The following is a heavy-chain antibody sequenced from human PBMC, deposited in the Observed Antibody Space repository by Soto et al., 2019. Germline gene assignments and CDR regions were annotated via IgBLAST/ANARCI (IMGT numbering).Heavy chain of an antibody. CDR3: AKDRRRFFAWLSLHEYYFDY. D-gene: IGHD3-9*01. CDR2: IPYDGSNE. J-gene: IGHJ4*02. CDR1: GFTFSSYG. V-gene: IGHV3-30*18. Sequence: QVQLVESGGGVVQPGRSLRLSCAASGFTFSSYGMHWVRQAPGKGLEWVAVIPYDGSNEYYVDSVKGRFTISRDNSKNTVYLQLNSLSAEDTAVYYCAKDRRRFFAWLSLHEYYFDYWGQGTLVTVSS.